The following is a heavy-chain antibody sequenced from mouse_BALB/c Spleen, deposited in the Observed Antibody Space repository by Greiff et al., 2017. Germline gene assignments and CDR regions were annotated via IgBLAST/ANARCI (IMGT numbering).Heavy chain of an antibody. D-gene: IGHD2-3*01. CDR3: AKQGGYYVEWYFDV. V-gene: IGHV2-3*01. CDR2: IWGDGRT. Sequence: QVQLKQSGPGLVAPSQSLSITCTVSGFSLTSYGVSWVRQPPGKGLEWLGVIWGDGRTNYHSALISRLSISKDNSKSQVFLILNSLQTDDTATYYCAKQGGYYVEWYFDVWGAGTTVTVSS. J-gene: IGHJ1*01. CDR1: GFSLTSYG.